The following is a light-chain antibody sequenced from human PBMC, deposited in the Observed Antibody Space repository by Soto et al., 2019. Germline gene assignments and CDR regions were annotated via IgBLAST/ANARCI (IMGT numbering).Light chain of an antibody. J-gene: IGLJ2*01. CDR1: SSDVGGYEY. V-gene: IGLV2-14*01. CDR3: ASYARGSTLVV. CDR2: EVS. Sequence: QSALTQPPSASGSPGQSVTISCTGSSSDVGGYEYVSWYQQHPGKAPKLIIYEVSSRPSRISNRFSASKSGNTASLTISGLQAEDEADYYCASYARGSTLVVFGGGTKVTVL.